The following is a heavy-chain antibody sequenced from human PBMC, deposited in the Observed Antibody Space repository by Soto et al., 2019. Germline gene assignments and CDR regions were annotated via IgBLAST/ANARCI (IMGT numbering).Heavy chain of an antibody. J-gene: IGHJ3*02. CDR3: AKSTESSSSWYGGAFDI. D-gene: IGHD6-13*01. CDR1: GFTFDDYA. V-gene: IGHV3-9*01. Sequence: EVQLVESGGGLVQPGRSLRLSCAASGFTFDDYAMHWVRQAPGKGLEWVSGISWNSGSIGYADSVKGRFTISRDNAENSLYLQMNSLRAEDTALYYCAKSTESSSSWYGGAFDIWGQGTMVTVSS. CDR2: ISWNSGSI.